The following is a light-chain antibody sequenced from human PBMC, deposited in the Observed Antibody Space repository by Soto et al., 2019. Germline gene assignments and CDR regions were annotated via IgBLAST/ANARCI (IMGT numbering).Light chain of an antibody. V-gene: IGKV1-39*01. Sequence: DIQMTQSPSSLSASVGDRVTITCRASQSITRYLNWYQQKPGNAPKLLIYAASSLQGGVPSRFSGSGSGTDFTLTICSLRPEDFATYYCQQSYSDPLTFGQGTKLEIK. CDR2: AAS. CDR3: QQSYSDPLT. J-gene: IGKJ2*01. CDR1: QSITRY.